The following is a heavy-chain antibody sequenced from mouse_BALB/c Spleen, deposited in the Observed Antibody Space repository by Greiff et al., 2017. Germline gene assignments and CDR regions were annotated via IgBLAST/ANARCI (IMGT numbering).Heavy chain of an antibody. D-gene: IGHD2-2*01. CDR2: ISYSGST. CDR3: ARRLWLRRGIDY. V-gene: IGHV3-8*02. J-gene: IGHJ2*01. CDR1: GDSITSGY. Sequence: EVQLVESGPSLVKPSQTLSLTCSVTGDSITSGYWNWIRKFPGNKLEYMGYISYSGSTYYNPSLKSRISITRDTSKNQYYLQLNSVTTEDTATYYCARRLWLRRGIDYWGQGTTLTVSS.